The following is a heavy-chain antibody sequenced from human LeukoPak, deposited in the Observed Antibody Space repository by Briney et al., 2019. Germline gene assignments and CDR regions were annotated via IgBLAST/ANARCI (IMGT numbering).Heavy chain of an antibody. CDR2: IKEDGSEK. Sequence: PGGSLRLSCAGIEFSFNTYWMRWVRQAPGKVLEWVANIKEDGSEKNYVDSVKGRFTISRDNAKNSLDLQMNSLRAEDTAVYYCARDPRGYCRSTSCSPEGLYYYMDVWGKGIPVTVSS. CDR3: ARDPRGYCRSTSCSPEGLYYYMDV. J-gene: IGHJ6*03. CDR1: EFSFNTYW. V-gene: IGHV3-7*01. D-gene: IGHD2-2*01.